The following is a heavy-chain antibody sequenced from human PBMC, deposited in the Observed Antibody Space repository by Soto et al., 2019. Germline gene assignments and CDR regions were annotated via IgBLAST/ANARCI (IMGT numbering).Heavy chain of an antibody. CDR2: IHPNSGAS. CDR1: GYTFIGYY. V-gene: IGHV1-2*02. D-gene: IGHD1-26*01. CDR3: ARDSRGELLRY. J-gene: IGHJ4*02. Sequence: ASVKVSCKASGYTFIGYYIHWVRQAPGQGLEWMGWIHPNSGASNNTQKFQGRVTMTTDTSINTAYMELRGLTSGDTAVYYCARDSRGELLRYWGRGTLVTVSS.